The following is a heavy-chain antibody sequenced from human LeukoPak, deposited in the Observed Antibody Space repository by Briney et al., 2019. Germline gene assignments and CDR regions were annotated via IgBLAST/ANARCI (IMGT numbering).Heavy chain of an antibody. CDR1: GGSISSGVYY. CDR2: IYYSGST. D-gene: IGHD2-2*01. V-gene: IGHV4-31*03. Sequence: SQTLSLTCTVSGGSISSGVYYWSWIPQHPGKGLEWIGDIYYSGSTYYNPPLKSRVTISVDTSKNQFSLKLSSVTAADTAVYYCARALTAAFDYWGEGTLVTVSS. J-gene: IGHJ4*02. CDR3: ARALTAAFDY.